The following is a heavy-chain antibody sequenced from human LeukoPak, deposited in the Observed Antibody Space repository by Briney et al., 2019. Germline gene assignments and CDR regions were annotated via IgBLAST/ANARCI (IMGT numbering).Heavy chain of an antibody. Sequence: PGGSLRLSCAASGFTFSSYEMNWVRQAPGKGLEWLSYITSTGSTMYYADSVKGRFTVSRDNSKNSLYLQMNGLRAEDTAVYYCARDLGDYVGYDASDIWGQGTRVTVYS. CDR3: ARDLGDYVGYDASDI. CDR2: ITSTGSTM. CDR1: GFTFSSYE. V-gene: IGHV3-48*03. J-gene: IGHJ3*02. D-gene: IGHD4-17*01.